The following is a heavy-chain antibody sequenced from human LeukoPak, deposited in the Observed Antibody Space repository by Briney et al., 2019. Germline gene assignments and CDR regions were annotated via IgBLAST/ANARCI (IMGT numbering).Heavy chain of an antibody. J-gene: IGHJ4*02. CDR2: IYHSGST. D-gene: IGHD6-13*01. Sequence: PSGTLSLTCAVSGGSISSSNWWSWVRQPPGKGLEWIGEIYHSGSTNYNPSLKSRVTISVDKSKNQFSLKLSSVTAADTAVYYCARSVIAAATYYFDYWGQGTLVTVSS. CDR1: GGSISSSNW. CDR3: ARSVIAAATYYFDY. V-gene: IGHV4-4*02.